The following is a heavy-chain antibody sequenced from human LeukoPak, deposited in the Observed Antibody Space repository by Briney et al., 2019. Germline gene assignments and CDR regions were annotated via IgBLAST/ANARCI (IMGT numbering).Heavy chain of an antibody. CDR1: GYTFTGYY. Sequence: ASVKVSCKASGYTFTGYYMHWVRQAPGQGLEGMGWINPNSGGTNYAQKFQGRVTMTRDTSISTAYMELSRLRSDDTAVYYCARMPLLRYFDWLPLYYFDYWGQGTLVTVSS. CDR2: INPNSGGT. V-gene: IGHV1-2*02. CDR3: ARMPLLRYFDWLPLYYFDY. J-gene: IGHJ4*02. D-gene: IGHD3-9*01.